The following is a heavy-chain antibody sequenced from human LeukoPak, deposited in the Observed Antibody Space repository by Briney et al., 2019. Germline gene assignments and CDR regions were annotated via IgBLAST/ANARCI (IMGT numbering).Heavy chain of an antibody. CDR3: ARDGPSDFFDY. Sequence: PSETLSLTCTVSGGSISSYYWSWIRQPAGKGLEWIGRIYTSGGTNYNPSLTSRVTISLDESKNQFSLKLSSVTAADTAVYYCARDGPSDFFDYWGQGTLVTVSS. V-gene: IGHV4-4*07. J-gene: IGHJ4*02. CDR2: IYTSGGT. CDR1: GGSISSYY. D-gene: IGHD3-3*01.